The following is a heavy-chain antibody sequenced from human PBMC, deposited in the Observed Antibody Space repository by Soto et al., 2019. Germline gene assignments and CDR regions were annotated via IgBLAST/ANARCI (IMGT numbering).Heavy chain of an antibody. J-gene: IGHJ4*02. CDR1: GASISGNF. CDR3: ASGWGSYRSDY. CDR2: IYFTGTT. Sequence: QVQLQESGPGLVKPSETLSLTCTVSGASISGNFWSWIRQPPGKGLEWIGYIYFTGTTSYNPSLKSRVTISLDTSENHFSLRLSSVTAADTAVYYCASGWGSYRSDYWGQGTPVTVSS. D-gene: IGHD3-16*02. V-gene: IGHV4-59*01.